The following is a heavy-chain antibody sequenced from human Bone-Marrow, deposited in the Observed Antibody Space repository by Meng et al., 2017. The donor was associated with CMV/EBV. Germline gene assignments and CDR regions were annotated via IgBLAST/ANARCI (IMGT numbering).Heavy chain of an antibody. Sequence: GESLKISCAASGFTFSSYAMTWVRQAPGKGLEWISGIGGGGVSIFYADSVKGRFTISRDNSKNTLYLQMNSLRAEDTAVYYCAKDFRGYNRPSDYWGQGTLVTVSS. CDR2: IGGGGVSI. J-gene: IGHJ4*02. CDR3: AKDFRGYNRPSDY. V-gene: IGHV3-23*01. CDR1: GFTFSSYA. D-gene: IGHD1-14*01.